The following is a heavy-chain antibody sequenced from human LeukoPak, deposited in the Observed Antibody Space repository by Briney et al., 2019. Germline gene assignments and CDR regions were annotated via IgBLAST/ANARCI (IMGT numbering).Heavy chain of an antibody. V-gene: IGHV3-7*01. CDR2: IKQDGSEK. D-gene: IGHD6-13*01. CDR3: ARVANSSSWYSWYYYYGMDV. CDR1: GFTFSSYW. J-gene: IGHJ6*02. Sequence: GGSLRLSCAASGFTFSSYWMSWVRQAPGEGLEWVANIKQDGSEKYYVDSVKGRFTISRDNAKNSLYLQMNSLRAEDTAVYYCARVANSSSWYSWYYYYGMDVWGQGTTVTVSS.